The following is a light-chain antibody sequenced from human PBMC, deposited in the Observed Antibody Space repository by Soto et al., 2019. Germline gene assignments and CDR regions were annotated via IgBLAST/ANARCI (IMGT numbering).Light chain of an antibody. J-gene: IGKJ1*01. CDR2: GAS. Sequence: EKVMTQSPATLSMSPGERATLSCRASQSVGSFLAWYQQKPCQAPRLLIYGASTRATGIPARFSGSGSGTEFTLTISSLQSEDFAVYYCQQYTNWPSWTFGQGTKVE. CDR1: QSVGSF. V-gene: IGKV3-15*01. CDR3: QQYTNWPSWT.